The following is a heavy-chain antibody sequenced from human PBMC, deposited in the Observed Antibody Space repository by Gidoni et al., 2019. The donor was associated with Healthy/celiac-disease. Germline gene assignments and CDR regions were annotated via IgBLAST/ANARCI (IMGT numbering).Heavy chain of an antibody. J-gene: IGHJ3*02. CDR2: IYYSGST. CDR1: DGSISSSRYY. D-gene: IGHD3-22*01. CDR3: ARDWPDYYDSSGYYGAFDI. V-gene: IGHV4-39*07. Sequence: QLQLQESGPGLVKPSETLSLTCTVSDGSISSSRYYWGWIRQPPGKGLEWIGSIYYSGSTYYNPSLKSRVTISVDTSKNQFSLKLSSVTAADTAVYYCARDWPDYYDSSGYYGAFDIWGQGTMVTVSS.